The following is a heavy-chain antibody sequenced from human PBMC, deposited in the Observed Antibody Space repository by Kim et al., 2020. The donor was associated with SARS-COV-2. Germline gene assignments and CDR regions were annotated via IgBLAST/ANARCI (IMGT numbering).Heavy chain of an antibody. J-gene: IGHJ4*02. CDR3: ARGGALGTRVDY. Sequence: SETLSLTCAVYGGFFSGYYLSWIRQPPGKGLEWVGEINHSGSTNYNPSLKRRDTITVDKYKNQFSQKQSSVTAADKAVYYCARGGALGTRVDYWGQGTLVTVSS. CDR1: GGFFSGYY. CDR2: INHSGST. D-gene: IGHD4-17*01. V-gene: IGHV4-34*01.